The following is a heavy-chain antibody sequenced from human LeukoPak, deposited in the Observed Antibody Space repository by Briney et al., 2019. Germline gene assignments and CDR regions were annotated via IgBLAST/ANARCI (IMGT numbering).Heavy chain of an antibody. D-gene: IGHD2-2*01. CDR1: GYRFTSYD. J-gene: IGHJ4*02. Sequence: AAVKVSCKASGYRFTSYDMHWVREAPGQGLEWMGIINPSGGSTSYAQRFQGRVAMTRDTSTTTVYMEVNSLTSEDTAVYFCARDGPTAAPFDYWGQGTLVTVSS. V-gene: IGHV1-46*01. CDR3: ARDGPTAAPFDY. CDR2: INPSGGST.